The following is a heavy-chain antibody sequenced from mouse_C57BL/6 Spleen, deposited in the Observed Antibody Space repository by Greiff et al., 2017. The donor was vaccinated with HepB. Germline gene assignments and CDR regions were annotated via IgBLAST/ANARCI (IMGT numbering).Heavy chain of an antibody. CDR3: ARYSSYDYDWFAY. Sequence: EVQLVESGGGLVQPGGSLSLSCAASGFTFTDYYMSWVRQPPGKALEWLGFIRNKANGYTTEYSASVKGRFTISRDNSQSIIYLQMNALRAEDSATYYCARYSSYDYDWFAYWGQGTLVTVSA. D-gene: IGHD2-4*01. CDR1: GFTFTDYY. CDR2: IRNKANGYTT. J-gene: IGHJ3*01. V-gene: IGHV7-3*01.